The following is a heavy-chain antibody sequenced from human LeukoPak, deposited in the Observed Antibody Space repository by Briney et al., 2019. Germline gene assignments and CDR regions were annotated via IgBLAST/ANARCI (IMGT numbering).Heavy chain of an antibody. Sequence: GGSLRLSCAASGFTLSSYAMHWVRQAPGKGLEWVAVISYDGSNKYYADSVKGRFTISRDNSKNTLYLQMNSLRAEDTAVYYCARGLYSSSSSRDAFDIWGQGTMVTVSS. CDR1: GFTLSSYA. D-gene: IGHD6-6*01. CDR2: ISYDGSNK. J-gene: IGHJ3*02. CDR3: ARGLYSSSSSRDAFDI. V-gene: IGHV3-30-3*01.